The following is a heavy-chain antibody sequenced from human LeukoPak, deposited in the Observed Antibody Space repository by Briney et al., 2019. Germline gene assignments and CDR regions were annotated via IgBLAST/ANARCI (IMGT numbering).Heavy chain of an antibody. D-gene: IGHD3-9*01. V-gene: IGHV1-8*01. J-gene: IGHJ6*02. CDR1: GYTFTTYD. CDR3: ARALYDILTADDNGMDV. CDR2: MNPNSGNT. Sequence: ASVKVSCKASGYTFTTYDINWVRQATGQGLEWMGWMNPNSGNTGYAQKFQGRVTMTRNTSISTAYMELSSLTSEDTAVYYCARALYDILTADDNGMDVWGQGTTVTVSS.